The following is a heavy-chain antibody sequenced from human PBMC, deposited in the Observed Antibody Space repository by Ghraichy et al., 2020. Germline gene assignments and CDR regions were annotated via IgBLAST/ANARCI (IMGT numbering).Heavy chain of an antibody. Sequence: LSLTCAASGFTFNTYAMIWVRQAPGKGLEWVSLISGSGYTTFYADSVRGRFSIFRDNSRSTLFLQVNSLRAEDTAVYYCAKVGSVFWGSIAYFDYWGQGALVIVSS. CDR1: GFTFNTYA. V-gene: IGHV3-23*01. CDR3: AKVGSVFWGSIAYFDY. CDR2: ISGSGYTT. J-gene: IGHJ4*02. D-gene: IGHD7-27*01.